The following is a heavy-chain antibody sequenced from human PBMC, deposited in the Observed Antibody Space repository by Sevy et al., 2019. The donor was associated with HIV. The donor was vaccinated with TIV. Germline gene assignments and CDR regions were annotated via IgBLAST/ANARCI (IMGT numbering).Heavy chain of an antibody. J-gene: IGHJ4*02. CDR1: GFTFDSYA. V-gene: IGHV3-23*01. D-gene: IGHD3-3*01. CDR2: ISGSGYAT. CDR3: AKDRVTVFGVVVTFDS. Sequence: GSLRLSCAASGFTFDSYAMHWVRQVAGKGLEWVSTISGSGYATYYADSVKGRFIISRDTSRNTLYLQMNSLRVEDSAVYFCAKDRVTVFGVVVTFDSWGQRTLVTVSS.